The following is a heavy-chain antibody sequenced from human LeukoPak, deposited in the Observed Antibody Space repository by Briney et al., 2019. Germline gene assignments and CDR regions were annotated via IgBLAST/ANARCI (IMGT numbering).Heavy chain of an antibody. V-gene: IGHV4-59*01. CDR3: ARDILYAFDI. D-gene: IGHD2-21*01. J-gene: IGHJ3*02. CDR1: GGSISSYY. CDR2: IYYSGST. Sequence: SETLSLTCTVSGGSISSYYWSWIRQPPGKGLEWIGYIYYSGSTNYNPSLKSRVTISVDTSKNQFSLKLSSVTAADTAVYYCARDILYAFDIWGQGTMVTVSS.